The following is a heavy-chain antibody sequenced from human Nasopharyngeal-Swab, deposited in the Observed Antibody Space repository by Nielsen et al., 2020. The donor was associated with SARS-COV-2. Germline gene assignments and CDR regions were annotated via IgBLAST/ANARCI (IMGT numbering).Heavy chain of an antibody. J-gene: IGHJ3*02. CDR2: ISYDGSDK. D-gene: IGHD4-17*01. Sequence: GESLRLSCAASGFTFSTYGMHWVRQAPGKGLEWVATISYDGSDKSYADSVKGRFSISRDNSKNTLSLEMNSLRGEDTAMYYCVVPDYGDYTGSYDIWGQGTMVTVSS. CDR1: GFTFSTYG. V-gene: IGHV3-30*03. CDR3: VVPDYGDYTGSYDI.